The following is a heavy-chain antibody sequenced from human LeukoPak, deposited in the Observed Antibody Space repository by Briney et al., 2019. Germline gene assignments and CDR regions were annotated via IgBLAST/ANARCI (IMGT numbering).Heavy chain of an antibody. J-gene: IGHJ4*02. V-gene: IGHV3-72*01. Sequence: GGSLRLSCAASGFTFSSYAMHWVRQAPGKGLEWIGRTRNKANSYTTEYAASVKGRFTISRDDSKNSLYLQMNSLKTEDTAVYYCARWDSAVTGYYWGQGTLVTVSS. CDR2: TRNKANSYTT. D-gene: IGHD3-9*01. CDR3: ARWDSAVTGYY. CDR1: GFTFSSYA.